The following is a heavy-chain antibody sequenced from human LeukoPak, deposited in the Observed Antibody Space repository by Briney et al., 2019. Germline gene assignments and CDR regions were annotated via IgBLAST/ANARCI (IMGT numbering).Heavy chain of an antibody. CDR1: GFTFSDYY. CDR2: ISSSSSYT. J-gene: IGHJ1*01. V-gene: IGHV3-11*06. D-gene: IGHD6-6*01. Sequence: PGGSLRLSCAASGFTFSDYYMSWIRQAPGKGLEWVSYISSSSSYTNYADSVKGRFTISRDNAKNSLYLQMNNLRAEDTAVYYCTRVGYSSSSVYFQHWGQGTLVTVSS. CDR3: TRVGYSSSSVYFQH.